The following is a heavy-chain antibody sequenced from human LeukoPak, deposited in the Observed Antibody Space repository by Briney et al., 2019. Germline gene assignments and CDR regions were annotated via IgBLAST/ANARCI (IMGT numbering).Heavy chain of an antibody. CDR3: ARFYSNSLYFDS. V-gene: IGHV4-4*09. Sequence: SGTLSLTCTVSGGSISSYYWSWIRQPPGKGLEWIGYIYTSGSTNYNPPLKSRVTISVDTSKNQLSLKLSSVTAADTAVYYCARFYSNSLYFDSWGQGTLVTVSS. D-gene: IGHD4-11*01. CDR1: GGSISSYY. CDR2: IYTSGST. J-gene: IGHJ4*02.